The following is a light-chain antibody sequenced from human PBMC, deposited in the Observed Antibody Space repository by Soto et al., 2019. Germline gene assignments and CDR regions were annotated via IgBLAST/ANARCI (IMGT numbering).Light chain of an antibody. CDR3: QQRGNWPLT. CDR1: RSVSSY. V-gene: IGKV3-11*01. Sequence: EIVLTQSPATLSLSPGERATLSCRASRSVSSYLAWYQQKPDQAPRLLIYDASNRATGIPARFSGSGSGTALTLTIRSLEPEAFAVYYCQQRGNWPLTFGQGTRLVI. J-gene: IGKJ5*01. CDR2: DAS.